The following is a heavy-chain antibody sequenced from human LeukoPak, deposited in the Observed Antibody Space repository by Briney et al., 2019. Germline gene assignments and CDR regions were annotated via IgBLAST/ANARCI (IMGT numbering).Heavy chain of an antibody. CDR3: AGDLHSSGWDY. D-gene: IGHD6-19*01. J-gene: IGHJ4*02. CDR1: GFTFSSYW. CDR2: INNEGSST. Sequence: GGSLRLSCATSGFTFSSYWMYWVRQAPGKGLVWVSRINNEGSSTSYADSVKGRFTISRDNAKNTLYLQMNSLRAEDTAVYYCAGDLHSSGWDYWGQGTLVTVSS. V-gene: IGHV3-74*01.